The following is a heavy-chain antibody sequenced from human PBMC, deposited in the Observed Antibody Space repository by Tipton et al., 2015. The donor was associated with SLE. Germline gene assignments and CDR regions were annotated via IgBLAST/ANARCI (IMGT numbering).Heavy chain of an antibody. CDR3: ARGPAAGYFDY. CDR2: IYYSGST. D-gene: IGHD3-10*01. CDR1: GGSISSYY. Sequence: TLSLTCTVSGGSISSYYWSWIRQPPGKGLEWTGYIYYSGSTNYNPSLKSRVTISVDTSKNQFSLKLSSVTAADTAVYYCARGPAAGYFDYWGQGTLVTVSS. V-gene: IGHV4-59*01. J-gene: IGHJ4*02.